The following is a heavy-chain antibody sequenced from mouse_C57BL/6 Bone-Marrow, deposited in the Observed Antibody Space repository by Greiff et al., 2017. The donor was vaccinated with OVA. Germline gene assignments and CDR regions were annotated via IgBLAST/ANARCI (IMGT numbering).Heavy chain of an antibody. CDR2: IDPSDSET. D-gene: IGHD2-2*01. CDR1: GYTFTSYW. Sequence: VQLQQPGAELVRPGSSVKLSCKASGYTFTSYWMHWVKQRPIQGLEWIGNIDPSDSETHYNQKFKDKATLTVDKSSSTAYMQLSSLTSEDSAVYYCARRCGYGWYFDVWGTGTTVTVSS. CDR3: ARRCGYGWYFDV. J-gene: IGHJ1*03. V-gene: IGHV1-52*01.